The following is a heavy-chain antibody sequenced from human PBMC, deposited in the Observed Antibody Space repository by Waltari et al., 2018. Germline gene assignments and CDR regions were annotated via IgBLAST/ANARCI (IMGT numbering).Heavy chain of an antibody. V-gene: IGHV4-61*09. Sequence: QVQLQESGPGLVKPSQTLYLTCTVSGGSISSGSYYWSWIRQPAGKGLEWIGYIYAMVSTSYYPSLKSRVTISVDTSKTQFSLKLSSVTAADTAVYYCARNKGVVATPDYWGQGTLVTVSS. CDR3: ARNKGVVATPDY. CDR2: IYAMVST. CDR1: GGSISSGSYY. J-gene: IGHJ4*02. D-gene: IGHD1-26*01.